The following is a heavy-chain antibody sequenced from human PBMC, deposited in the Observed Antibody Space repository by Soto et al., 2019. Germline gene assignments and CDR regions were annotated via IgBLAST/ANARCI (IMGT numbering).Heavy chain of an antibody. J-gene: IGHJ6*02. CDR2: IYISGRT. Sequence: SETLSLTCTVSGGSISSYSWSWIRQPAGKGLEWIGHIYISGRTNYNPSLKSRVTMSVDTSKNQFSLRLTSVTAADTAVDYCLSIYYDVDVWGQGTTVTVSS. D-gene: IGHD6-6*01. V-gene: IGHV4-4*07. CDR1: GGSISSYS. CDR3: LSIYYDVDV.